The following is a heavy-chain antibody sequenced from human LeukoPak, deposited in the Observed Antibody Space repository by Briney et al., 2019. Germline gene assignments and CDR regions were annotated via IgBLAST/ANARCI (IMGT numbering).Heavy chain of an antibody. Sequence: SVKVSCKASGGTFSSYAISWVRQAPGQGLEWMGGIIPIFGTANYARKFQGRVTMTEDTSTDTAYMELSSLRSEDTAVYYCATQWLRTSGVSNAFDIWGQGTMVTVSS. CDR3: ATQWLRTSGVSNAFDI. V-gene: IGHV1-69*06. CDR1: GGTFSSYA. J-gene: IGHJ3*02. D-gene: IGHD5-12*01. CDR2: IIPIFGTA.